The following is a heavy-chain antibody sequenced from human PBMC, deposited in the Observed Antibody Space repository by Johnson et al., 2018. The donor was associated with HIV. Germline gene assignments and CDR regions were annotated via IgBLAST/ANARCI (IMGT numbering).Heavy chain of an antibody. CDR3: AKGLWGGSYPHDAYDI. D-gene: IGHD1-26*01. J-gene: IGHJ3*02. CDR1: GFTFSSYA. Sequence: QVQLVESGGGVVQPGRSLRLSCAASGFTFSSYAMHWVRQAPGKGLEWVAVIWYDGSNKYYADSVKGRFTISRDNSNNTLYLQMNGLRAEDTAIYYCAKGLWGGSYPHDAYDIWGQGTMVTVSS. CDR2: IWYDGSNK. V-gene: IGHV3-30*14.